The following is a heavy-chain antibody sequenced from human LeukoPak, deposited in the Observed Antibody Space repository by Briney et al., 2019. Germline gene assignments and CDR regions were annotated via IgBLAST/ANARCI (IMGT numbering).Heavy chain of an antibody. CDR1: GGSISSYY. J-gene: IGHJ4*02. Sequence: RTSETLSLTCIVSGGSISSYYWSWIRQPPGKGLEWIGYIYYSGSTNYNPSLKSRVAISVDTSKNQFSLKLTSVTAADTAVYYCARLRALSYYDSSGDLYYFEYWGQGTLVTVSS. CDR3: ARLRALSYYDSSGDLYYFEY. CDR2: IYYSGST. D-gene: IGHD3-22*01. V-gene: IGHV4-59*01.